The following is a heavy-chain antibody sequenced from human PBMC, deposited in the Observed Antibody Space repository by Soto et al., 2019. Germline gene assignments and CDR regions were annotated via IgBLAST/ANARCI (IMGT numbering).Heavy chain of an antibody. CDR3: ARDLGGCSAGSCRYNWFDS. J-gene: IGHJ5*01. D-gene: IGHD2-15*01. V-gene: IGHV1-69*06. Sequence: QVQLVQSGAEVKKPGSSVKVSCKASGDTFRNYAISWVRQAPGQGLEWMGGNIPIYGTANYAQKFQDRVTITADTSTSTADMELSSLRSEDTAVYYCARDLGGCSAGSCRYNWFDSWGQGILVSVSS. CDR2: NIPIYGTA. CDR1: GDTFRNYA.